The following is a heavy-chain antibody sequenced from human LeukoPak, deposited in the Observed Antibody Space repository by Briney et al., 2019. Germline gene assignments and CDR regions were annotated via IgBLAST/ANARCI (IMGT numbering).Heavy chain of an antibody. Sequence: QPGRSLRLSCAASGFIFSSYAMHWVRRAPGKGLEWVALISYDGSNEYYADSVKGRFTISRDNSKNTLYLQMNSLRAEDTAVYYCAKYYYGSGSYYNVFDAFDIWGQGTMVTVSS. V-gene: IGHV3-30*04. D-gene: IGHD3-10*01. CDR3: AKYYYGSGSYYNVFDAFDI. CDR1: GFIFSSYA. J-gene: IGHJ3*02. CDR2: ISYDGSNE.